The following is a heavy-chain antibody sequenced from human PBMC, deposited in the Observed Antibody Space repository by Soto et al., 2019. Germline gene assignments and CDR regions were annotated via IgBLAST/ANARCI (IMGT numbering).Heavy chain of an antibody. D-gene: IGHD3-10*01. CDR3: ARAERFPRSWFDT. Sequence: SETLSLTCTVSGGSISSGDYYWSWIRQPPGKGLEWIGYIYYSGSTFYNPSLKNRVTISLDTSKIQFSLKLTSVTAADTAMYFCARAERFPRSWFDTWGQGTQVTVSS. CDR2: IYYSGST. V-gene: IGHV4-30-4*01. CDR1: GGSISSGDYY. J-gene: IGHJ5*02.